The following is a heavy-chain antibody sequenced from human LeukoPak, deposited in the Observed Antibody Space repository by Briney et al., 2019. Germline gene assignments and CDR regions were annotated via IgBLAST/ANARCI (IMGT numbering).Heavy chain of an antibody. Sequence: SETLSLTCSVSGGSISSSYWSWIRQPAGKGLEWIGRIYSSGSTNYNPSLKSRVTMSVDTSKNQYSLKLSSVTAADTAVYYCARVSLVRGAPDYYFDYWGQGTLVTVSS. CDR3: ARVSLVRGAPDYYFDY. V-gene: IGHV4-4*07. CDR1: GGSISSSY. D-gene: IGHD3-10*01. CDR2: IYSSGST. J-gene: IGHJ4*02.